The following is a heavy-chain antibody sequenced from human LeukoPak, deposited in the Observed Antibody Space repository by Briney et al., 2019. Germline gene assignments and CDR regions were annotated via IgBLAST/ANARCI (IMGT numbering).Heavy chain of an antibody. V-gene: IGHV3-21*01. Sequence: GGSLRLSCAASGFTFSSCSMNWVRQAPGKGLEWVSSISSSSSYIYYADSVKGRFTISRDNAKNSLYLQMNSLRVEDTAVYYCARDPGGVDDAFDIWGQGTMVTVSS. J-gene: IGHJ3*02. CDR1: GFTFSSCS. CDR2: ISSSSSYI. CDR3: ARDPGGVDDAFDI. D-gene: IGHD3-3*01.